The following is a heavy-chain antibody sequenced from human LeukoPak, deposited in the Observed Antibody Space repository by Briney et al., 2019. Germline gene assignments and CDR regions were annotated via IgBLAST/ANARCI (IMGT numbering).Heavy chain of an antibody. D-gene: IGHD3-10*01. CDR3: ARDRDYGSGSYLY. CDR2: IKQDGREK. J-gene: IGHJ4*02. CDR1: GFTFSSYW. Sequence: QPGGSLILSCAASGFTFSSYWMSWVRQAPGKGVEWVGNIKQDGREKYYVDSVKGRFTISRENAKNSLYLQMNSLRAEDTAVYYCARDRDYGSGSYLYWGQGTLVTVSS. V-gene: IGHV3-7*01.